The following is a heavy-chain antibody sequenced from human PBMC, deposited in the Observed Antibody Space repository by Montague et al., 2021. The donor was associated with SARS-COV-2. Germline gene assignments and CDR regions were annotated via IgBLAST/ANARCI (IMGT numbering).Heavy chain of an antibody. J-gene: IGHJ6*03. V-gene: IGHV4-34*01. CDR1: GTSISGYY. CDR3: ARLGDGVVPCAILWVVPYCTYYSMDV. CDR2: INHGGST. D-gene: IGHD2-21*01. Sequence: SETLSLTCAVHGTSISGYYWNWIRQPPGKGLEWIGEINHGGSTKYSPSLKSRLAISADTSKNQFSLKLTSVAAADTAVYYCARLGDGVVPCAILWVVPYCTYYSMDVWGRGTTVTVSS.